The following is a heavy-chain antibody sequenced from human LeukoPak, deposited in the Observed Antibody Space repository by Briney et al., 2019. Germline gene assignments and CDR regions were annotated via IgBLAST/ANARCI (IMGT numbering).Heavy chain of an antibody. CDR1: GFTFSSYW. Sequence: GGSLRLSCAASGFTFSSYWMNWVRQAPGKRLEWVANIKQDGSEKYYVDSVKGRFTISRDNANNSLYLQMNSLRAEDTALYYCAATYSGNWEFDYWGQGTLVTVSS. V-gene: IGHV3-7*03. J-gene: IGHJ4*02. D-gene: IGHD1-26*01. CDR3: AATYSGNWEFDY. CDR2: IKQDGSEK.